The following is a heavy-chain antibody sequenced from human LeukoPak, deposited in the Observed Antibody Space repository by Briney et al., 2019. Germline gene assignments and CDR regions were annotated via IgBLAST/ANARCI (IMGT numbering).Heavy chain of an antibody. CDR2: INTYNGNT. J-gene: IGHJ4*02. V-gene: IGHV1-18*01. CDR1: GYTFTSYA. Sequence: ASVKVSRTASGYTFTSYAFSWVRQAPGQGLEWMGWINTYNGNTDYAQKLQGRVTMTTDTSTSTAYMELRSLRSDDTAVYYCARHSSHSHFDYWGQGTLVTVSS. CDR3: ARHSSHSHFDY. D-gene: IGHD3-22*01.